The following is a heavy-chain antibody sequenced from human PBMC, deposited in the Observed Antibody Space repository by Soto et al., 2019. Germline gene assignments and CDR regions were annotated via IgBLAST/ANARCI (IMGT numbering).Heavy chain of an antibody. CDR2: ISSSSSTI. Sequence: EVQLVESGGGLVQPGGSLRLSCAASGFTFSSYSMNWVRQAPGKGLEWVSYISSSSSTIYYADSVKGRFTISRDNAKNSLYRQMNSLRAEDTAVYYCARSAVCEIDYWGQGTLVTVSS. CDR3: ARSAVCEIDY. V-gene: IGHV3-48*01. CDR1: GFTFSSYS. D-gene: IGHD6-19*01. J-gene: IGHJ4*02.